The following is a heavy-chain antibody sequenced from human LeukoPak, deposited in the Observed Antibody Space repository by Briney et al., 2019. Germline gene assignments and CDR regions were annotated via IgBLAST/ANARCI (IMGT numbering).Heavy chain of an antibody. CDR2: ISGDGGST. CDR1: GFTFDDYA. J-gene: IGHJ6*03. V-gene: IGHV3-43*02. D-gene: IGHD3-10*01. Sequence: GGSLRLSCAASGFTFDDYAMHWVRQAPGKGLEWVSLISGDGGSTYYADSVKGRFTISRDNSKNSLYLQMNSLRTEDTALYYCAKVGAACYGSGRGPYYYMDVWGKGTTVTVSS. CDR3: AKVGAACYGSGRGPYYYMDV.